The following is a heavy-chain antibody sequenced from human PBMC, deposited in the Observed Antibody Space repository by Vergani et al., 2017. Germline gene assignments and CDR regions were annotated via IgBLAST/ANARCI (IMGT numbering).Heavy chain of an antibody. D-gene: IGHD1-26*01. V-gene: IGHV3-30-3*01. CDR2: ISYDGSNK. J-gene: IGHJ4*02. CDR3: ARGGLGSGSYVDY. Sequence: QVQLVESGGGVVQPGRSLRLSCAASGFTFSSYAMHWVRQAPGKGLEWVAVISYDGSNKYYADSVKGRFTISRDNSKNTLYLQMNSLRAEDTAVYYCARGGLGSGSYVDYWGQGTLVTVSS. CDR1: GFTFSSYA.